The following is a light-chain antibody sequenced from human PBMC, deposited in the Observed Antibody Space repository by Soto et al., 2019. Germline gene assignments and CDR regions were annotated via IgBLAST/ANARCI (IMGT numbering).Light chain of an antibody. V-gene: IGKV1-39*01. J-gene: IGKJ1*01. CDR1: QRSSRN. CDR2: AAS. Sequence: IQMTQAPSSLTASGGDRVTITCRASQRSSRNLHWHHQKTGKAPKLLIYAASSLQCGVPSRFSGSGSGTDFTLTISSLEPEDFATYYCQQSYSTLLTFGQGTTVEIK. CDR3: QQSYSTLLT.